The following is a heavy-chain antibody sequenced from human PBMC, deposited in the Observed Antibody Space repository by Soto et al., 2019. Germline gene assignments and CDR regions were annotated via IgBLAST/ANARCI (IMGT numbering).Heavy chain of an antibody. J-gene: IGHJ5*02. CDR2: ISWNSVSI. Sequence: EVQLVESGGGLVQPGRSLRLSCAASGFTFDDYAMHWVRQAPGKGLEWVSGISWNSVSIAYADSVKGRFTISRDNAKNSLYLQMNSLRAEDTAFYYCAKVPYGLGIYWFDPWGQGTLVTVSS. V-gene: IGHV3-9*01. D-gene: IGHD3-10*01. CDR3: AKVPYGLGIYWFDP. CDR1: GFTFDDYA.